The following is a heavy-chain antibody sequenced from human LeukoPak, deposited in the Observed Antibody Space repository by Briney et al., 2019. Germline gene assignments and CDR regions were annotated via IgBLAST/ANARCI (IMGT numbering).Heavy chain of an antibody. CDR3: ARDQYDSWSRRGNFDS. D-gene: IGHD3-3*01. V-gene: IGHV3-7*03. CDR1: GFTFSSHW. J-gene: IGHJ4*02. CDR2: IKHDGSEK. Sequence: GGSLRLSCAASGFTFSSHWMTWVRQAPGKGLEWVANIKHDGSEKNYVDSVKGRFTVSRDNTKNSLYLQMNSLRAEDTGVFYCARDQYDSWSRRGNFDSWGQGTLVIVSS.